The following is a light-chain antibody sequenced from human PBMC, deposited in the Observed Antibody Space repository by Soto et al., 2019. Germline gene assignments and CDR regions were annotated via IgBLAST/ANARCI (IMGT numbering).Light chain of an antibody. Sequence: QTVVPQEPSFSGSPGRTVTLTCVFSCGCVSPMYYPCWYQQHPVQAPRTLICSTNTRSSGVSDRGSGSILGNKAALTITGAQADGESDYYCVLYMGSGIWVLGGGTKLTVL. V-gene: IGLV8-61*01. CDR2: STN. CDR3: VLYMGSGIWV. CDR1: CGCVSPMYY. J-gene: IGLJ3*02.